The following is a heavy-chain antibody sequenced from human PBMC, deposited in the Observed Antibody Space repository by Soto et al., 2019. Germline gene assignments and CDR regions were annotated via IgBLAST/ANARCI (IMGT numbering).Heavy chain of an antibody. V-gene: IGHV4-39*01. CDR1: GGSISSSSYY. CDR2: IYYSGST. CDR3: ARSPVATITKFVY. D-gene: IGHD5-12*01. Sequence: QLQLQESGPGLVKPSETRSVTCTVSGGSISSSSYYWGWIRQPPGKGLEWIGSIYYSGSTYYNPSLKSRVTISVDTSKNQFSLKLSSVTAADTAVYYCARSPVATITKFVYWGQGTLVTVSS. J-gene: IGHJ4*02.